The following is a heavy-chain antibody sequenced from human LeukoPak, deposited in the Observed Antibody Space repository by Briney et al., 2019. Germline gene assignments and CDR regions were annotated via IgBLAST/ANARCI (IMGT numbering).Heavy chain of an antibody. J-gene: IGHJ4*02. CDR2: IHYTEIT. CDR1: SGSISGHY. V-gene: IGHV4-59*11. Sequence: SETLSLTCTVSSGSISGHYWSWIRQAPGKGLEWIGYIHYTEITIYNPSLKSRVAISLDTSKNRFSLNLKSVTAADTAVYYCARDGPLYFDYWGQGTLVTVSS. CDR3: ARDGPLYFDY.